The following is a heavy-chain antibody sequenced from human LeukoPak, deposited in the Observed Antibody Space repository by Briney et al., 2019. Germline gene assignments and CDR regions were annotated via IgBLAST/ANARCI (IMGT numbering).Heavy chain of an antibody. V-gene: IGHV4-61*05. Sequence: SETLSLTCTVSGGSISSSSYYWGWIRQPPGKGLEWIGYIHYSGSTNYNPSLKSRVTISVDTSKNQFSLKLSSVTAADTAVYYCARVEEGYGSGRRENYYYYYMDVWGKGTTVTLSS. CDR2: IHYSGST. CDR3: ARVEEGYGSGRRENYYYYYMDV. CDR1: GGSISSSSYY. D-gene: IGHD3-10*01. J-gene: IGHJ6*03.